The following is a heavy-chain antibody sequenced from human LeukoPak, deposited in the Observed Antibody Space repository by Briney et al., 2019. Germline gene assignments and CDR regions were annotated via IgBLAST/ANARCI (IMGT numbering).Heavy chain of an antibody. CDR3: AKGRGLFEGACFDY. D-gene: IGHD3-10*01. CDR2: IKQDGSEK. CDR1: GFTFSSYW. Sequence: GGSLRLSCAASGFTFSSYWMSWVRQAPGKGLEWVANIKQDGSEKYYVDSVKGRFTISRDNAKNSVYLQMNSLRAEDTALYYCAKGRGLFEGACFDYWGRGTLVTVSS. V-gene: IGHV3-7*05. J-gene: IGHJ4*02.